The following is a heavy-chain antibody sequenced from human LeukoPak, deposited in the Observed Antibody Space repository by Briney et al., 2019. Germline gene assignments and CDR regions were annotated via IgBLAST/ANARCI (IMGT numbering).Heavy chain of an antibody. V-gene: IGHV4-61*02. CDR2: IYTSGST. J-gene: IGHJ4*02. CDR3: ARERYSSSCLDY. D-gene: IGHD6-13*01. Sequence: SQTLSLTCTVSGGSISSGSYYWSWIRQPAGKGLEWIGRIYTSGSTNYNPSLKSRVTISVDTSKNQFSLKLSSVTAADTAVYYCARERYSSSCLDYWGQGTLVTVSS. CDR1: GGSISSGSYY.